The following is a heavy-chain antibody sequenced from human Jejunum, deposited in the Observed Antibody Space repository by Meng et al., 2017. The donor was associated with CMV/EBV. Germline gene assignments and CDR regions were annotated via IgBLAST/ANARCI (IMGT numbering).Heavy chain of an antibody. CDR2: IHDTGST. J-gene: IGHJ4*02. CDR3: ARGSIFVSFDS. D-gene: IGHD3-3*01. V-gene: IGHV4-30-4*08. CDR1: GGSIGSGDYY. Sequence: QPQDPGPGLVKPSQTLSLSCSVSGGSIGSGDYYWSWIRQPPGKGLEWIGYIHDTGSTYYNPSLKSRVDISLGTSRNHFSLTLSSVTAEDTAVYFCARGSIFVSFDSWGQGTLVTVSS.